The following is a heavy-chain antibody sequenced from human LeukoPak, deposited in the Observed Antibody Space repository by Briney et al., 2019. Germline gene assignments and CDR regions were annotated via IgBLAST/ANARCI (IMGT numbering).Heavy chain of an antibody. D-gene: IGHD3-10*01. CDR1: GFTFSSYA. V-gene: IGHV3-64D*06. J-gene: IGHJ4*02. Sequence: GGSLGLSCSASGFTFSSYAMHWVRQAPGKGLEYVSAISSNGGSTYYADSVKGRFTISRDNSKNTLYLQMSSLRAENTAVYYCVKDGAIEVSRDYYGSGSYYPFDYWGQGTLVTVSS. CDR2: ISSNGGST. CDR3: VKDGAIEVSRDYYGSGSYYPFDY.